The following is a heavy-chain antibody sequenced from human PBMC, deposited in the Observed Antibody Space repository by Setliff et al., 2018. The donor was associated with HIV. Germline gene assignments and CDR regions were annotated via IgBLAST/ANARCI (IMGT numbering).Heavy chain of an antibody. Sequence: GASVKVSCKASGYTFTRNAMHWVRQAPGQRLEWMGWINTVNGNTTYSQKFQGRVTITRDTSASTVYMELSSLRSGDTAVYYCARDLNSGDYPHWFDPWGQGTLVTVSS. V-gene: IGHV1-3*04. CDR3: ARDLNSGDYPHWFDP. J-gene: IGHJ5*02. D-gene: IGHD4-17*01. CDR1: GYTFTRNA. CDR2: INTVNGNT.